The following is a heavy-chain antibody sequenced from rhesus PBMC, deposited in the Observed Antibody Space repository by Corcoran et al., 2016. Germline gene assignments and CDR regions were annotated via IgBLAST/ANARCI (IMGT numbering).Heavy chain of an antibody. Sequence: QVQLQESGPGLVKPSETLSLTCAVSGYSISSNYWSWIRQPPGKGLEWIGYIYGSSRSTYYNPSLKIRFTISTDPSKNLFSLKLSSVTAADTAVYYCARGGCSGISCTPAEYFEFWGQGALVTVSS. V-gene: IGHV4-147*01. CDR2: IYGSSRST. J-gene: IGHJ1*01. CDR3: ARGGCSGISCTPAEYFEF. D-gene: IGHD2-27*01. CDR1: GYSISSNY.